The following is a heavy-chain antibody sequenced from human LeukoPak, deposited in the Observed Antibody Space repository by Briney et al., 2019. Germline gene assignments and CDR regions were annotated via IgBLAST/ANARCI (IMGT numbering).Heavy chain of an antibody. J-gene: IGHJ4*02. CDR2: ISSSSSTI. D-gene: IGHD3-22*01. Sequence: GGSLRLSCAASGFTFSSYSMNWVRQAPGKGLEWVSYISSSSSTIYYADSVKGRFTISRDNAKNSLYLQMNSLRAEDTAVYYCARDDYYDSSGLEDWGQGTLVTVYS. V-gene: IGHV3-48*04. CDR3: ARDDYYDSSGLED. CDR1: GFTFSSYS.